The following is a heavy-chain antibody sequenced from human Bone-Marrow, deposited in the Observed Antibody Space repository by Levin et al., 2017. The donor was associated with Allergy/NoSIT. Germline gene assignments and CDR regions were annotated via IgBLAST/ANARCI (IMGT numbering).Heavy chain of an antibody. CDR1: GFPFSSYG. J-gene: IGHJ4*02. Sequence: QPGGSLRLSCAASGFPFSSYGMHWVRQAPGKGLDWVARIRYDGGDENYAGSVKGRFTISRDNSKNTLFLQMNSLRAEDTAVYYCARDIYSSGSYYFDYWGQGTLVTVSS. V-gene: IGHV3-33*01. CDR2: IRYDGGDE. D-gene: IGHD6-19*01. CDR3: ARDIYSSGSYYFDY.